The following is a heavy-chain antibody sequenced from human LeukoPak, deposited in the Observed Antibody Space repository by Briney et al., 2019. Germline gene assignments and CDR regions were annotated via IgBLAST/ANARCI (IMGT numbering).Heavy chain of an antibody. CDR1: GFTFDDNG. CDR2: ISWNSGSI. Sequence: PGGSLRLSCAASGFTFDDNGMHWVRQAPGKGLEWVSGISWNSGSIGYADSVKGRFTISRDNAKKSLYLQMNSLRAEDTAVYYCARRAGAYSHPYDYWGQGTLVTVSS. V-gene: IGHV3-20*04. J-gene: IGHJ4*02. CDR3: ARRAGAYSHPYDY. D-gene: IGHD4/OR15-4a*01.